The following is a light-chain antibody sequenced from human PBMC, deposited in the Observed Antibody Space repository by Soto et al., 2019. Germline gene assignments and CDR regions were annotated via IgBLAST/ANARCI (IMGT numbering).Light chain of an antibody. CDR1: SSNIGAGYD. V-gene: IGLV1-40*01. CDR3: QSYDSSLSAL. Sequence: QSVLTQPPSVSGAPGQRVTISCTGSSSNIGAGYDVHWYQQLPGTAPKLLIYGNSNRPSGVPDRFSGSKSGTSASLAITGLQAEDEADYYCQSYDSSLSALFGGGTQXTV. J-gene: IGLJ3*02. CDR2: GNS.